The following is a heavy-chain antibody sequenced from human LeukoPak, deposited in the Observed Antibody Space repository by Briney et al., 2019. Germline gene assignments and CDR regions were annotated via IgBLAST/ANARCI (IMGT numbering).Heavy chain of an antibody. CDR2: ISGSGGST. D-gene: IGHD4-17*01. Sequence: GGSLRLSCAASGFTFSSYALSWVRQAPGKGLEWVSAISGSGGSTYYADSVKGRFTISRDNSKNTLYLQMNSLRAEDTAVYYCAKDSAPPFTVKPRNWGQGTLVTVSS. CDR1: GFTFSSYA. J-gene: IGHJ4*02. V-gene: IGHV3-23*01. CDR3: AKDSAPPFTVKPRN.